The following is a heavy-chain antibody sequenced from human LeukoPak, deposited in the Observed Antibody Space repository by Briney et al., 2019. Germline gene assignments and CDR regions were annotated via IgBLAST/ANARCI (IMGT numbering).Heavy chain of an antibody. CDR2: ISSSSSYI. Sequence: GGSLRLSCAASGFTFSSYAMSWVRQAPGKGLEWVSSISSSSSYIYYADSVKGRFTISRDNAKNSLYLQMNSLRAVDTAVYYCARTTSSSWLDGYYYYYYMDVWGKGTTVTVSS. CDR3: ARTTSSSWLDGYYYYYYMDV. D-gene: IGHD6-13*01. J-gene: IGHJ6*03. CDR1: GFTFSSYA. V-gene: IGHV3-21*01.